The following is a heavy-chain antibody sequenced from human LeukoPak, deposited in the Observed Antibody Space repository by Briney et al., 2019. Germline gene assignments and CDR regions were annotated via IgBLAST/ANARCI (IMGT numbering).Heavy chain of an antibody. CDR2: ISTYNGNT. V-gene: IGHV1-18*01. D-gene: IGHD6-13*01. CDR3: AREKTRLATGDAFDI. CDR1: GYTFSTYG. Sequence: ASVKVSCKPSGYTFSTYGISWVRQAPGQGLEWMGWISTYNGNTYYALKLQGRVTMTTDASTSTAYMELRSLRSDDTAVYYCAREKTRLATGDAFDIWGQGTMVTVSS. J-gene: IGHJ3*02.